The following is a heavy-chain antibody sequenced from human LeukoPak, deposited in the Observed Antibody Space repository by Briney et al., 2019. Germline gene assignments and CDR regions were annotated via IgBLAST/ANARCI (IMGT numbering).Heavy chain of an antibody. V-gene: IGHV1-2*02. CDR3: ASQDYALKAFDI. CDR1: GYTFTGYY. J-gene: IGHJ3*02. D-gene: IGHD4-17*01. CDR2: INPNSGGT. Sequence: ASVKVSCKASGYTFTGYYMHWVRQAPGQGLEWMGWINPNSGGTNYAQKFQGRVTMTRDTSISIAYMELSRLRSDDTAVYYCASQDYALKAFDIWGQGTMVTVSS.